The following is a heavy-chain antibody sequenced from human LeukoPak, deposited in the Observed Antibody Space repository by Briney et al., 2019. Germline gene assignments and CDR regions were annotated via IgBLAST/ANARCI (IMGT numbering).Heavy chain of an antibody. CDR1: GFTFSTYA. J-gene: IGHJ4*02. V-gene: IGHV3-23*01. D-gene: IGHD1-1*01. Sequence: GGSLRLSCAASGFTFSTYAMSWVRQAPGKGLEWVSVISGSGGSTYYADSVKGRFTISRDNSKDTLYLQMNSLRAEDTAVYYCAKLGTTGTTGSHTDYWGQGALVTVSS. CDR2: ISGSGGST. CDR3: AKLGTTGTTGSHTDY.